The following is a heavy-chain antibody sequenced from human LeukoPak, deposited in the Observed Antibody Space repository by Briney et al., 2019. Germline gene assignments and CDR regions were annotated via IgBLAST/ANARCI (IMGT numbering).Heavy chain of an antibody. J-gene: IGHJ4*02. CDR3: AKKTYDFWSGYYTSVDY. CDR1: GFTFSSYA. V-gene: IGHV3-23*01. Sequence: PGGSLRLSCAASGFTFSSYAMSWVRQAPGKGLEWVSAISGSGGSTYYADSVKGRFTISRDNSKNTLYLQMNSLRAEDTAVYYCAKKTYDFWSGYYTSVDYWGQGTLVTVSS. CDR2: ISGSGGST. D-gene: IGHD3-3*01.